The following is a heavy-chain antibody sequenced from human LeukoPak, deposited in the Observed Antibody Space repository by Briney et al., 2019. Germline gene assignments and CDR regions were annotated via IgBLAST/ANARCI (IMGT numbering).Heavy chain of an antibody. Sequence: SETLSLTCAVYGGSFSGYYWSWIRQPPGKGLEWIGEINHSGSTNYNPSLKSRVTISVDTSKNQFSLELSSVTAADTAVYYCARDIRYYYGSGSYYNVRWFDPWGQGTLVTVSS. CDR3: ARDIRYYYGSGSYYNVRWFDP. V-gene: IGHV4-34*01. CDR2: INHSGST. CDR1: GGSFSGYY. D-gene: IGHD3-10*01. J-gene: IGHJ5*02.